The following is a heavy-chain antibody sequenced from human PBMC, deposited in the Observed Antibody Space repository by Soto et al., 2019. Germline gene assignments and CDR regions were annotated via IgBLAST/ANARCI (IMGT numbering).Heavy chain of an antibody. J-gene: IGHJ6*02. CDR2: IYYSGST. CDR3: ARDRMITFGGVIAYYYGMDV. V-gene: IGHV4-31*03. CDR1: GGSISSGGYY. D-gene: IGHD3-16*02. Sequence: SETLSLTCTVSGGSISSGGYYWSWIRQHPGKGLEWIGYIYYSGSTYYNPSLKSRVTISVDTSKNQFSLKLSSVTAADTAVYYCARDRMITFGGVIAYYYGMDVWGQGXTVTV.